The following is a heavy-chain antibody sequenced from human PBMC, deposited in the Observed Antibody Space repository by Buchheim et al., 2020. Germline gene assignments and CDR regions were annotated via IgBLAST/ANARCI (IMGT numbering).Heavy chain of an antibody. Sequence: QVPLVQSGAEVKKPGASVKVSCKASGYTFTRYYMHWVRQAPGQGLEWMGIINPSGGSTSYAQKFQGRVTMTRDTSTRTVYMELSSRRSEDTAVDDCERDVLSSPQRSWDYWGQGTL. CDR2: INPSGGST. CDR3: ERDVLSSPQRSWDY. V-gene: IGHV1-46*01. J-gene: IGHJ4*02. D-gene: IGHD3-10*01. CDR1: GYTFTRYY.